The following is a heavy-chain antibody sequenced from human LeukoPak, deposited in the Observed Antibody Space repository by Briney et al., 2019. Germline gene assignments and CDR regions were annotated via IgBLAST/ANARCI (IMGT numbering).Heavy chain of an antibody. D-gene: IGHD3-22*01. CDR2: IYYSGSSGSN. Sequence: SETLSLTCTVSGGSISSYYWTWIRQPPGKGLEWIGYIYYSGSSGSNNYNPSLKSRVTISIDTSKNQLSLKLSSVTAADTAVYYCARVDYYDSSGSNWFDPWGQGTLVTVSS. CDR3: ARVDYYDSSGSNWFDP. V-gene: IGHV4-59*12. J-gene: IGHJ5*02. CDR1: GGSISSYY.